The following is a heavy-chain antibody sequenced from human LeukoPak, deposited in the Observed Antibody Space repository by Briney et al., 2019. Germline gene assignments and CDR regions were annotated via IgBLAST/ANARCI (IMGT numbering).Heavy chain of an antibody. D-gene: IGHD6-19*01. Sequence: GGSLRLSCAASGFTFSKFWMTWARQAPGKGLAWVANINEDGSETHYVDSVKGRFTISRDNAKNSLFLQLNSLRAEDTAVYYCARDPYSSGWYGVYFDYWGQGTLVTVSS. V-gene: IGHV3-7*01. CDR2: INEDGSET. J-gene: IGHJ4*02. CDR3: ARDPYSSGWYGVYFDY. CDR1: GFTFSKFW.